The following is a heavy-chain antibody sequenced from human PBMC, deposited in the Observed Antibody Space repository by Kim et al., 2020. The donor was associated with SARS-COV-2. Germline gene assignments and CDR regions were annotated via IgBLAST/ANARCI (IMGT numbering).Heavy chain of an antibody. CDR1: GGTFSSYA. V-gene: IGHV1-69*04. CDR3: AGLGYCSGGSCSTFDY. CDR2: IIPILGIA. J-gene: IGHJ4*02. Sequence: SVKVSCKASGGTFSSYAISWVRQAPGQGLEWMGRIIPILGIANYAQKFQGRVTITADKSTSTAYMELSSLRSEDTAVYYCAGLGYCSGGSCSTFDYWGQGTLVTVSS. D-gene: IGHD2-15*01.